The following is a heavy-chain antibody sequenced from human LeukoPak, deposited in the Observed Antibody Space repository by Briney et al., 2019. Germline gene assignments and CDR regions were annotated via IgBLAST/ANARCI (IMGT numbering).Heavy chain of an antibody. CDR2: ISSSSSYI. Sequence: GGSLRLSCAASGFTFSSYSMNWVRQAPGKGLEWVSSISSSSSYIYYADSVKGRFTISRDNAKNTLYLQMNSLRAEDTAVYYCARVAYGDYGDAFDIWGQGTMVTVSS. J-gene: IGHJ3*02. D-gene: IGHD4-17*01. CDR1: GFTFSSYS. V-gene: IGHV3-21*01. CDR3: ARVAYGDYGDAFDI.